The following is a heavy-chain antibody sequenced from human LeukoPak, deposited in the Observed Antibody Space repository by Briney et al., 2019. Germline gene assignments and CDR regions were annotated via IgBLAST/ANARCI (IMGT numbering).Heavy chain of an antibody. CDR1: GFTFSSYA. D-gene: IGHD3-9*01. CDR2: ISYDGSNK. J-gene: IGHJ4*02. Sequence: GRSLRLSCAASGFTFSSYAMHWVRQAPGKGLEWVAVISYDGSNKYYADSVKGRFTISRDNSKNTLYLQMNSLRAEDTAVYYCASLPPVLRYFDWLFDPGYYFDYWGQGTLVTVSS. CDR3: ASLPPVLRYFDWLFDPGYYFDY. V-gene: IGHV3-30*04.